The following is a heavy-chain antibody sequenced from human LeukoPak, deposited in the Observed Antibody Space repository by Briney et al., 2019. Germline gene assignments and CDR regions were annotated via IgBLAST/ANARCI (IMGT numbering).Heavy chain of an antibody. Sequence: PGGSLRLSCAASGFTFSSYAMSWVRQAPGKGLEWVSAISGSGGSTYYADSAKGRFTISRDNSKNTLYLQMNSLRAEDTAVYYCAKVQIVATIERAFDYWGQGTLVTVPS. D-gene: IGHD5-12*01. V-gene: IGHV3-23*01. CDR2: ISGSGGST. J-gene: IGHJ4*02. CDR1: GFTFSSYA. CDR3: AKVQIVATIERAFDY.